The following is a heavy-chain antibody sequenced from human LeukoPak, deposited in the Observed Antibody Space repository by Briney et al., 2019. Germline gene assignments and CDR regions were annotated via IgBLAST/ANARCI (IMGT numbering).Heavy chain of an antibody. CDR3: ARDRGMSSSYFDC. D-gene: IGHD6-6*01. Sequence: GSLRLSCAASGFTVSSNYMSWVRQPPGKGLEWIGYIYDSGNTNYNPSLKSRATISRDTSKNQFSLGLTSVTAADTAVYYCARDRGMSSSYFDCWGQGTLVTVSS. CDR2: IYDSGNT. J-gene: IGHJ4*02. V-gene: IGHV4-59*02. CDR1: GFTVSSNY.